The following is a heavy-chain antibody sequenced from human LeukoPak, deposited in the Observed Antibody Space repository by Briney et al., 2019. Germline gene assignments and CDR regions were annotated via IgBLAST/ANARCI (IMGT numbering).Heavy chain of an antibody. D-gene: IGHD3-10*01. J-gene: IGHJ4*02. V-gene: IGHV4-59*08. CDR1: GGSISSYY. CDR3: ARTRYYYNSRSYGAPYYFDY. Sequence: SETLSLTCTVSGGSISSYYWTWVRQPPGKGLEWIGYINYSGNTNYNPSLKSRVTISVDTSKNQFSLKLSSVTAADTAVYYCARTRYYYNSRSYGAPYYFDYWGQGTLVTVSS. CDR2: INYSGNT.